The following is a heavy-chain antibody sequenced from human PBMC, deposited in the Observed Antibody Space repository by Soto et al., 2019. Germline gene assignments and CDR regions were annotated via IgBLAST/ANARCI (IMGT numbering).Heavy chain of an antibody. Sequence: SVKVSCKASGGTFSSYAISWVRQAPGQGLEWMGGIIPIFGTANYAQKFQGRVTITADKSTSTAYMELSSLRSEDTAVYYCATRQGEAYITMVRGVITHGMDVWGQGTTVTVSS. CDR3: ATRQGEAYITMVRGVITHGMDV. D-gene: IGHD3-10*01. CDR2: IIPIFGTA. J-gene: IGHJ6*02. V-gene: IGHV1-69*06. CDR1: GGTFSSYA.